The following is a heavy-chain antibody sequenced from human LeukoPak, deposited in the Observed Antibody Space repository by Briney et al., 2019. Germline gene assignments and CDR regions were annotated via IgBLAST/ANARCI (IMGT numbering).Heavy chain of an antibody. J-gene: IGHJ4*02. CDR3: VKLVTRWLGGY. CDR1: GYSFTSYW. Sequence: AESMNISCKASGYSFTSYWIGWVRHMPGKGLEWMGIISPGDSDARYSPSFQGQVTISADKSISTAYLQCSSLKASDTDMYYCVKLVTRWLGGYWGQGTLVTVSS. CDR2: ISPGDSDA. V-gene: IGHV5-51*01. D-gene: IGHD2-21*02.